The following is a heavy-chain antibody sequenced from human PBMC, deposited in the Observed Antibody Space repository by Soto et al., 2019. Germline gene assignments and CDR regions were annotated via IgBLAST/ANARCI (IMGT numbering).Heavy chain of an antibody. CDR2: IYYSGST. D-gene: IGHD3-16*01. V-gene: IGHV4-59*08. Sequence: TSETLSLTCTVSGGSISSYYWSWIRQPPGKGLEWIGYIYYSGSTNYNPSLKSRVTISVDASKNQFSLKLSSVTAADTAVYYCARLGGWSVDYWGQGTLVTVSS. CDR1: GGSISSYY. J-gene: IGHJ4*02. CDR3: ARLGGWSVDY.